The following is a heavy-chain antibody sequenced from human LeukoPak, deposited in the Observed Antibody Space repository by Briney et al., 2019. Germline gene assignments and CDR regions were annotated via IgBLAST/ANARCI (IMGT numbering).Heavy chain of an antibody. CDR3: ARDWPGWSAFAV. CDR1: GFSFSKYK. V-gene: IGHV3-48*01. J-gene: IGHJ3*01. Sequence: GGSLRLSCAASGFSFSKYKMNWVRQAPGKGLECVSHITTSGGTAYYADSVKGRFTISRDNAKNLLYLQMNSLRAEDTAVYYCARDWPGWSAFAVWGHGTMVTVSS. CDR2: ITTSGGTA. D-gene: IGHD2-15*01.